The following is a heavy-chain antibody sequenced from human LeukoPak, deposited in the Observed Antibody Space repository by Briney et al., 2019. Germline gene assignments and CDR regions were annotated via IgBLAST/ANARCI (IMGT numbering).Heavy chain of an antibody. CDR3: AKSTWFDYFDY. V-gene: IGHV3-7*03. J-gene: IGHJ4*02. D-gene: IGHD3-9*01. CDR2: IKQDGTDK. CDR1: GFTFSSYW. Sequence: GGSLRLSCAASGFTFSSYWMSWVRQAPGKGLEWVANIKQDGTDKYYVDSVKGRFTISRDNAKNSLYLQMNSLRAEDTAIYYCAKSTWFDYFDYWGQGTLVTVSS.